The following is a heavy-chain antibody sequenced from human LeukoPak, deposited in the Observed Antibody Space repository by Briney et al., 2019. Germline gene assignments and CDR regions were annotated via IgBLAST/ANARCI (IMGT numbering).Heavy chain of an antibody. CDR1: GFTFSNYE. Sequence: GGSLRLSCAASGFTFSNYEMNWVRQAPGKGLEWVSFISSSGNTIYYADSVKGRFTISRDNAKNSLYLQMNSLRAEDTAVYYCARSYYYGSGTNWGQGTLVTVSS. CDR3: ARSYYYGSGTN. V-gene: IGHV3-48*03. CDR2: ISSSGNTI. D-gene: IGHD3-10*01. J-gene: IGHJ4*02.